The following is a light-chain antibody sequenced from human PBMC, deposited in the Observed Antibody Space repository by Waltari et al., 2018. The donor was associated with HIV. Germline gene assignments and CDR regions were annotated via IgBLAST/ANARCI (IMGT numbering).Light chain of an antibody. V-gene: IGLV3-27*01. J-gene: IGLJ2*01. Sequence: SYELTQPSSVSVSPGQTARITCSGDVLSRKYVRWFQQKPGQAPGLIIYKDRERPSGIPERFSGSTSGTTVTLTISGAQAEDEADYYCYSATDNNLKVFGAGTKLTVL. CDR3: YSATDNNLKV. CDR1: VLSRKY. CDR2: KDR.